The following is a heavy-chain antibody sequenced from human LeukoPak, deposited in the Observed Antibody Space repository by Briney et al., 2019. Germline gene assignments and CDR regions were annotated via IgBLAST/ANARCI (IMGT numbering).Heavy chain of an antibody. CDR3: ATYYYGSGSYEPDYFDY. CDR1: GGTFSSYA. V-gene: IGHV1-69*05. Sequence: SVKVSCKASGGTFSSYAISWVRQAPGQGLEWMGGIIPIFGTANYAQKFQGRVTITTDESTSTAYMELSSLRSEDTAVYYCATYYYGSGSYEPDYFDYWGQGTLATVSS. D-gene: IGHD3-10*01. J-gene: IGHJ4*02. CDR2: IIPIFGTA.